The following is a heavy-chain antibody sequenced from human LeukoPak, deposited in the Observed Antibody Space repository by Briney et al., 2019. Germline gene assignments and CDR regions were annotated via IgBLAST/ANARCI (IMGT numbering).Heavy chain of an antibody. CDR3: ARTMATVFPYFDY. Sequence: GGSLRLSCEVSGFTVSTSFMTWVRQAPGKGLEWVSVVYSGGKTYVADSVKGRFTMSRDNSRNTIYLQMNSLRVEDTAVYYCARTMATVFPYFDYWGQGTLVTVSS. J-gene: IGHJ4*02. CDR1: GFTVSTSF. CDR2: VYSGGKT. V-gene: IGHV3-53*01. D-gene: IGHD5-24*01.